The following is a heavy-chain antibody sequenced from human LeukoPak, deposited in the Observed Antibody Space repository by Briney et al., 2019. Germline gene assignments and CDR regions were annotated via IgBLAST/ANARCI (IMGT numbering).Heavy chain of an antibody. D-gene: IGHD1-1*01. CDR2: IYYSGST. J-gene: IGHJ5*02. CDR1: GGSISSSTYY. Sequence: PSETLSLTCTVSGGSISSSTYYWDWIRQPPGKGLEWIGSIYYSGSTYYSPSLKSRITISVDTSKNQFSLKLTSVTAADTAVYYCATNEGPWGQGTLVTVSS. V-gene: IGHV4-39*01. CDR3: ATNEGP.